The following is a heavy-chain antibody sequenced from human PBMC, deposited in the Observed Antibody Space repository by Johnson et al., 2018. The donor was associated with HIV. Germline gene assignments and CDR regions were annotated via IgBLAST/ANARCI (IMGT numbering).Heavy chain of an antibody. CDR2: IRYDGSNK. CDR3: AREELEPDVFDI. J-gene: IGHJ3*02. CDR1: GFTVSSNY. V-gene: IGHV3-30*02. Sequence: HVQLVESGGGLVQPGGSLRLSCAASGFTVSSNYMSWVRQAPGKGLEWVAFIRYDGSNKYYADSVKGRFTISRDNSKNTLYLQMNSLRAEDTAVYYCAREELEPDVFDIWGQGTMVTVSS. D-gene: IGHD1-1*01.